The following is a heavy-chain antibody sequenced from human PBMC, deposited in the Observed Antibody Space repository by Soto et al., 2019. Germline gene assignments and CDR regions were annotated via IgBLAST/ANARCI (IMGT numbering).Heavy chain of an antibody. V-gene: IGHV3-30-3*01. J-gene: IGHJ4*02. CDR1: GFTFSSYA. CDR3: AKTMVRGVTRYYFDY. D-gene: IGHD3-10*01. Sequence: PGGSLRLSWAASGFTFSSYAMHWVRQAPGKWLEWVAVISYDGSNKYYADSVKGLFTISRDNSKNTLYLQMNSLRAEDTAVYYCAKTMVRGVTRYYFDYWGQGTLVTVSS. CDR2: ISYDGSNK.